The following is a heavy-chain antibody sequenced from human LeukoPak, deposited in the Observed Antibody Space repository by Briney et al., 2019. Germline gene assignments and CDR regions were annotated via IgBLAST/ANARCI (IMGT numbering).Heavy chain of an antibody. CDR3: ASGLITASPPFSHYQYYMDV. Sequence: GASVKVSCKASGYTFTGYYMHWVRRAPGQGLEWMGWINPNSGGTYYPQKFQGRVTMTRDTSISTAYMEMSRLRCDDTAVYYCASGLITASPPFSHYQYYMDVWGKGTTVTVSS. CDR2: INPNSGGT. V-gene: IGHV1-2*02. J-gene: IGHJ6*03. D-gene: IGHD1-20*01. CDR1: GYTFTGYY.